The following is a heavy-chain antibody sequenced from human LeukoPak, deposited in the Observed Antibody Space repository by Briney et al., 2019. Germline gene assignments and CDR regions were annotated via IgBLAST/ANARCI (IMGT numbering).Heavy chain of an antibody. CDR1: RGTLSSYA. CDR2: IIPIFGTA. D-gene: IGHD3-9*01. Sequence: SVNDSCKASRGTLSSYAISWVRQAPGQGLEWMGGIIPIFGTANYAQKFQGRVTITADKSTSTAYMELSSLRSEDTAVYYCARALLRYFDWLLYPYYYYGMDVWGKGTTVTVSS. V-gene: IGHV1-69*06. J-gene: IGHJ6*04. CDR3: ARALLRYFDWLLYPYYYYGMDV.